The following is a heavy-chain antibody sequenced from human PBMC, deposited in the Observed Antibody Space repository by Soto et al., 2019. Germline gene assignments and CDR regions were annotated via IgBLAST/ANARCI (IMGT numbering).Heavy chain of an antibody. CDR2: IYDTEST. Sequence: SETLSLTCTVSGGSITNYYWTWIRQPPGKGLEYIGYIYDTESTNYNPSLKSRVTISVDTSKKQLSLRLSAVSAADTAVYFCARGSKYYYSGIDVWGQGATVTVSS. CDR3: ARGSKYYYSGIDV. J-gene: IGHJ6*02. CDR1: GGSITNYY. V-gene: IGHV4-59*01.